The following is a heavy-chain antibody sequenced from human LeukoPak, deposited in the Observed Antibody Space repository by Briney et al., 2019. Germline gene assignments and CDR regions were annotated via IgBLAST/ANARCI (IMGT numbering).Heavy chain of an antibody. CDR2: ISYDESDK. D-gene: IGHD6-13*01. CDR3: ARDVEAAAGKDLFDY. CDR1: GFTFSNYG. Sequence: PGGSQRLSCAASGFTFSNYGMHWVRQAPGKGLEWVAVISYDESDKYYADSVKGRFTISRDNSKNTLYLQMNSLRAEDTAVYYCARDVEAAAGKDLFDYWGQGTLVTVSS. J-gene: IGHJ4*02. V-gene: IGHV3-30*03.